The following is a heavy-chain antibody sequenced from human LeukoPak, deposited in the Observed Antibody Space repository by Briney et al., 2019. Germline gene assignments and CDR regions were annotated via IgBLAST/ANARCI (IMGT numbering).Heavy chain of an antibody. CDR3: ASGYSYGRYYFDY. D-gene: IGHD5-18*01. V-gene: IGHV1-46*01. CDR1: GYTFTSYY. CDR2: INLSGGST. Sequence: GASVKVSCKASGYTFTSYYMHWVRQAPGQGLEWMGIINLSGGSTSYAQKFQGRVTMTRDMSTSTVYMEQSSLRSEDTAVYYCASGYSYGRYYFDYWGQGILVTVSS. J-gene: IGHJ4*02.